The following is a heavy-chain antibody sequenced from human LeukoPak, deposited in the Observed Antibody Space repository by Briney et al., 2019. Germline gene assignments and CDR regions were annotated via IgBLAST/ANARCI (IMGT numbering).Heavy chain of an antibody. CDR2: IIPIFGTA. CDR1: GGTFSSYA. CDR3: AREPRGEWLFPESPALNPGYMDV. Sequence: SVKVSCKASGGTFSSYAISWVRQAPGQGLEWMGGIIPIFGTANYAQKFQGRVTITTDESTSTAYMELSSLRSEDTAVYYCAREPRGEWLFPESPALNPGYMDVWGKGTTVTVSS. D-gene: IGHD3-3*01. V-gene: IGHV1-69*05. J-gene: IGHJ6*03.